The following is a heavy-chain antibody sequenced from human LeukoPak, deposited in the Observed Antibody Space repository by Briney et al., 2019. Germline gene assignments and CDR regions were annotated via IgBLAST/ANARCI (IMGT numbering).Heavy chain of an antibody. CDR1: GGSFSGYD. V-gene: IGHV4-34*01. D-gene: IGHD2-2*01. J-gene: IGHJ4*02. Sequence: SVTLSLTCAVYGGSFSGYDWIWLRQPPGKGLEGLGEINHSGSTNYNPYLKSQVTISVDTSKNQFSLKLSSVTAADTAVYYCARVNYEGIVVVPAAIDYWGKGTLVTVSS. CDR2: INHSGST. CDR3: ARVNYEGIVVVPAAIDY.